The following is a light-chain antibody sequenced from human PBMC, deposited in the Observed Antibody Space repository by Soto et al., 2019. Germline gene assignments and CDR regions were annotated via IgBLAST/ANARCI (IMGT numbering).Light chain of an antibody. CDR2: GAS. CDR1: QSVSSSY. V-gene: IGKV3-20*01. Sequence: EIVLTQSPGTLSLSPGERATLSCRASQSVSSSYLAWYQQKPGQAPRLLIYGASSRATGIPDRFSGSGSGTDFTLTISRLEPEDCAVYYCQQYGISPWTFGQGTK. CDR3: QQYGISPWT. J-gene: IGKJ1*01.